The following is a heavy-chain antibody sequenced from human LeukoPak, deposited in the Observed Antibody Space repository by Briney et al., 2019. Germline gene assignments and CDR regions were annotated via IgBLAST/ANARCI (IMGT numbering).Heavy chain of an antibody. Sequence: ASVKVSCKASGYTFTSYYMHWVRQAPGQGLEWMGIINPSGGSTSYAQKFQGRVTMTRDTSTSTVYMELSSLRSEDTAVYYCARGPRRNYDSSGYYGRKATEKNWFDPWGQGTLVTVSS. D-gene: IGHD3-22*01. J-gene: IGHJ5*02. CDR2: INPSGGST. CDR3: ARGPRRNYDSSGYYGRKATEKNWFDP. CDR1: GYTFTSYY. V-gene: IGHV1-46*01.